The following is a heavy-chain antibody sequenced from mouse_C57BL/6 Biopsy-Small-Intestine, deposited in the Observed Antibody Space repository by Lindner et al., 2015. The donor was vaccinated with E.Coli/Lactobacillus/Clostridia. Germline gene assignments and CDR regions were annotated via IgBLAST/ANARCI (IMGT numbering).Heavy chain of an antibody. CDR2: INPSSGYT. V-gene: IGHV1-7*01. Sequence: VQLQESGTELAKPGASMKMSCKASGYTFISYWIHWVKQRPGQGLEWIGYINPSSGYTEYNQKFKDKATLTADKSSSTAYMQLSSLTSEDSAVYYCASPPIYYGDYLFAYWGQGTLVTVSA. CDR1: GYTFISYW. D-gene: IGHD2-13*01. CDR3: ASPPIYYGDYLFAY. J-gene: IGHJ3*01.